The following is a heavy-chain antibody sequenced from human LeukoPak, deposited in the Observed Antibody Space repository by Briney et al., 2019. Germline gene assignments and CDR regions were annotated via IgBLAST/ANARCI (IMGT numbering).Heavy chain of an antibody. CDR3: AKETSRGNWYFDP. V-gene: IGHV3-9*03. D-gene: IGHD6-13*01. J-gene: IGHJ2*01. CDR1: GFTFDDYA. CDR2: ISWNSGSI. Sequence: GGSLRLSCAASGFTFDDYAMHWVRQAPGKGLEWVSGISWNSGSIGYADSVKGRFTISRDNAKNSLYLQMNSLRAEDMALYYCAKETSRGNWYFDPWGRGTLVTVSS.